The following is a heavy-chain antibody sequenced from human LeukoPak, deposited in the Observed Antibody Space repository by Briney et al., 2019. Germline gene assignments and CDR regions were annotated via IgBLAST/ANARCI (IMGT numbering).Heavy chain of an antibody. V-gene: IGHV3-7*01. Sequence: GGSLRLSCAASGFIFSNCRMSWVSQAPGKGLEWVANIRQDGSEKYYVDPVKGRFTISSDNAKNSLYLQMNSLRAEDTAVYYCSRRVVVNPVVYDYWGQGTLVTVSS. CDR2: IRQDGSEK. CDR1: GFIFSNCR. J-gene: IGHJ4*02. D-gene: IGHD3-22*01. CDR3: SRRVVVNPVVYDY.